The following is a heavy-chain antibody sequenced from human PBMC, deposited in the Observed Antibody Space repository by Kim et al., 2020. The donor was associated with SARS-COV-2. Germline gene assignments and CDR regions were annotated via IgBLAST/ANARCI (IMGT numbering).Heavy chain of an antibody. D-gene: IGHD3-22*01. CDR3: ATLPQRYYYDSSGYEDY. J-gene: IGHJ4*02. Sequence: VKGRLTISRDNSKHTLYLQMNSLRAEDTAVYYCATLPQRYYYDSSGYEDYWGQGTLVTVSS. V-gene: IGHV3-30*03.